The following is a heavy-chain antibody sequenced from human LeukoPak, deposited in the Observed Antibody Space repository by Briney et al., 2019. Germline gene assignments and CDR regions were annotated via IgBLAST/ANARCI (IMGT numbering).Heavy chain of an antibody. CDR1: GFTFRNYA. Sequence: GGSLRLSCAASGFTFRNYAMNWVRQAPGEGLEWVSSISITGYYINDADSVKGRFTISRDNSKNSLFLQMNSLRDEDTAVYYCTRGLVSSEYPPTFVPDYWGQGTLVTVSS. D-gene: IGHD2/OR15-2a*01. CDR3: TRGLVSSEYPPTFVPDY. J-gene: IGHJ4*02. CDR2: ISITGYYI. V-gene: IGHV3-21*01.